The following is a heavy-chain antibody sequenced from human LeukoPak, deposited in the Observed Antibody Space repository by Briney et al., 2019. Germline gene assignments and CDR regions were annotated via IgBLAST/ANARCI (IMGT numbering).Heavy chain of an antibody. CDR1: GYTFTNYA. J-gene: IGHJ4*02. CDR3: ARWDYDSSGYALYYFDY. V-gene: IGHV7-4-1*02. CDR2: INTYTGNP. D-gene: IGHD3-22*01. Sequence: ASVKVPCKASGYTFTNYAMNWVRQAPGQGLEWMGWINTYTGNPTYAQGFTGRFVFSLDTSVSTAYLQISSLKAEDTAVYYCARWDYDSSGYALYYFDYWGQGTLVTVSS.